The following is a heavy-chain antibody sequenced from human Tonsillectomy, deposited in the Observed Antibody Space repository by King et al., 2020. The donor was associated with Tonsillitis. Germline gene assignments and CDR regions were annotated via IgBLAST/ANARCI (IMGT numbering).Heavy chain of an antibody. CDR1: GYSISSGYY. CDR2: IYHSGST. CDR3: ARIKADYYDSSGYYGPDAFDI. D-gene: IGHD3-22*01. Sequence: VQLQESGPGLVKPSETLSLTCAVSGYSISSGYYWGWIRQPPGKGLEWIGSIYHSGSTYYNPSLKSRVTISVDTSKNQFSLKLSSVTAADTSLYYCARIKADYYDSSGYYGPDAFDIWGQGTMVTVSS. J-gene: IGHJ3*02. V-gene: IGHV4-38-2*01.